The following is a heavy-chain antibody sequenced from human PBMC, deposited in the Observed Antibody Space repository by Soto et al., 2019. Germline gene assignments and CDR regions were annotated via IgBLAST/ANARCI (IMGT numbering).Heavy chain of an antibody. D-gene: IGHD5-18*01. J-gene: IGHJ4*01. CDR3: AKDFYRGYSYAPDY. Sequence: GGALRLSCAASGFTFSPYGIDWVRQAPGKGLGWVSLSSYDESKKFYAESVKGRFTISRDNSKNTVYLQMNSLRGEDTAVYFCAKDFYRGYSYAPDYWGHGTPVTVSS. V-gene: IGHV3-30*18. CDR1: GFTFSPYG. CDR2: SSYDESKK.